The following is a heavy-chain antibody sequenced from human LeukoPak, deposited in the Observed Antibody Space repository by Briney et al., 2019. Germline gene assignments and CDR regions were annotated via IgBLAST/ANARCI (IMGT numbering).Heavy chain of an antibody. CDR2: IYYSGST. Sequence: SETLSLTCTVSGVSISSYYWSWIRQPPGKGLEWIGYIYYSGSTNYNPSLKSRVTISVDTSKNQFSLKLSSVTAADTAVYYCARPDTAMVYDAFDIWGQGTMVTVSS. V-gene: IGHV4-59*01. CDR1: GVSISSYY. D-gene: IGHD5-18*01. CDR3: ARPDTAMVYDAFDI. J-gene: IGHJ3*02.